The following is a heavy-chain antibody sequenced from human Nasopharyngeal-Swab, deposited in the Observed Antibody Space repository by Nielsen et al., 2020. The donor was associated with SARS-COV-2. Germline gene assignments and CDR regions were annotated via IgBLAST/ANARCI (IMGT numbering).Heavy chain of an antibody. CDR3: AKSKIMITFGGARDYFDY. Sequence: GESLKISCAASGFTFSSYAMSWVRQAPGKGLEWVSAISGSGGSTYHADSEKGRFTISRDNSKNTLYLQMYSLRAEDTAVYYCAKSKIMITFGGARDYFDYWGQGTLVTVSS. CDR1: GFTFSSYA. CDR2: ISGSGGST. V-gene: IGHV3-23*01. J-gene: IGHJ4*02. D-gene: IGHD3-16*01.